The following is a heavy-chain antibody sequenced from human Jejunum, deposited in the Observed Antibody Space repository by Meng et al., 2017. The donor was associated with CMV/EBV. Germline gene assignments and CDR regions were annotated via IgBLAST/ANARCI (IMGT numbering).Heavy chain of an antibody. CDR3: ARRGKESERRNWFDP. D-gene: IGHD1-1*01. J-gene: IGHJ5*02. V-gene: IGHV5-51*01. Sequence: YSFSNQGIGWVRQMPGKGLEWMGIIYPDDSDTRYSPSFQGQITISADKFIGTAYLQWTSLKASDTAIYYCARRGKESERRNWFDPWGQGTLVTVSS. CDR2: IYPDDSDT. CDR1: YSFSNQG.